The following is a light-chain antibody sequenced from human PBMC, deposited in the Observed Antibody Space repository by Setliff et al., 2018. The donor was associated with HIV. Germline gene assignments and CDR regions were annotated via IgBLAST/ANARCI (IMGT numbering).Light chain of an antibody. CDR1: SSDVGGYNY. J-gene: IGLJ1*01. CDR2: DVS. CDR3: SSYTSSSTFYV. Sequence: QSALTQPASVSGSPGQSITISCTGTSSDVGGYNYVSWYHQHPGKAPKFMIYDVSNRPSGVSNRFSGSKSGNTASLTISGLQAEDEADYYCSSYTSSSTFYVFGTGTKGTVL. V-gene: IGLV2-14*03.